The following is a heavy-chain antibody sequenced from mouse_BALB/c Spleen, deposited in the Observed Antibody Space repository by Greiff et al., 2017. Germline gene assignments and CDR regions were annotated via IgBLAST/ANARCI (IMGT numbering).Heavy chain of an antibody. CDR1: GFYFKDSY. V-gene: IGHV14-3*02. CDR2: IDPANGNT. CDR3: ATLYVSSYGAY. J-gene: IGHJ3*01. Sequence: VQLQQSGAELVKPGASVKLSCTASGFYFKDSYMHWVKQRPEQGLEWLGRIDPANGNTKYDPKFQGKATITADTSSNTAYLQLSSLTSEDTAVYYYATLYVSSYGAYWGQGTLVTVSA. D-gene: IGHD1-1*01.